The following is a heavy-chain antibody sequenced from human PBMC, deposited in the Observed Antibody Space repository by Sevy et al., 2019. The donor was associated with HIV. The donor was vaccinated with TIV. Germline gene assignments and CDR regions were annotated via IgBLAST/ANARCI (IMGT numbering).Heavy chain of an antibody. D-gene: IGHD4-17*01. V-gene: IGHV3-33*01. CDR3: ARDLEFYDYADYGPAFNPDY. J-gene: IGHJ4*02. CDR1: GFTFSSYG. Sequence: GGSLRLSCAASGFTFSSYGMHWVRQAPGKGLEWLAVIWFDGSNKYYADSVKGRFTISRDIAKNTLHLQMSSLRAEDTAVYYCARDLEFYDYADYGPAFNPDYWGRGTLVTVSS. CDR2: IWFDGSNK.